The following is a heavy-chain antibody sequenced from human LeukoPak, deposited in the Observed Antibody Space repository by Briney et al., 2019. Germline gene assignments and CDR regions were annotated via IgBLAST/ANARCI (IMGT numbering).Heavy chain of an antibody. CDR1: GFXFDDYT. J-gene: IGHJ4*02. D-gene: IGHD6-13*01. Sequence: GGSLRLSCGASGFXFDDYTIHWVRQAPGKGLEWVSLISWDGGRKHYADSVKGRFTISRDNSKNSLYLQMNSLRSEDTALYYCAKDVGAAADPYHFDYWGQGTLVTVSS. V-gene: IGHV3-43*01. CDR3: AKDVGAAADPYHFDY. CDR2: ISWDGGRK.